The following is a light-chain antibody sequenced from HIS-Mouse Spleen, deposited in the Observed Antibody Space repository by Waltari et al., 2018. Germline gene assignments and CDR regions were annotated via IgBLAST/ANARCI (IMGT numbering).Light chain of an antibody. CDR1: QSVLYSSNNKNY. J-gene: IGKJ2*01. Sequence: DIVMTQSPDSLAVSLGERATINCKSSQSVLYSSNNKNYLAWYQQKPGQHPKLLIYWEATRESGVPDRFSGSGSGTDFTLTISSLQAEDVAVYYCQQYYSTPYTFGQGTKLEIK. V-gene: IGKV4-1*01. CDR2: WEA. CDR3: QQYYSTPYT.